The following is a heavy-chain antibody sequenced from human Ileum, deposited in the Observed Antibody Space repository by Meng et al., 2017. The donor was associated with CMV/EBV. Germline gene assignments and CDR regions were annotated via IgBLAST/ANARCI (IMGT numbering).Heavy chain of an antibody. Sequence: QLQESGPGLGQPSEPLSLTCTVSGDSITTTTYYWGWLRQPPGKGLEWIASIYYSGTTYYNPSLKSRVTISVDTSKNQFSLKVYSVTAADTAIYYCARSRREDWFDPWGQGTLVTVSS. J-gene: IGHJ5*02. CDR2: IYYSGTT. D-gene: IGHD1-26*01. CDR1: GDSITTTTYY. CDR3: ARSRREDWFDP. V-gene: IGHV4-39*07.